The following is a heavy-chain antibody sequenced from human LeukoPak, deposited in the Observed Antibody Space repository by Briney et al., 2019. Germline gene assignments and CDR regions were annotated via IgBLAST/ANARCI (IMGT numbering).Heavy chain of an antibody. J-gene: IGHJ4*02. V-gene: IGHV1-2*06. CDR1: GYTFTGYY. CDR3: ARGQCGGDCYAVNC. CDR2: INPSGGGT. D-gene: IGHD2-21*02. Sequence: ASVKVSCKASGYTFTGYYMHWVRQAPGQGLEWMGRINPSGGGTNYAQKFQGRVTMTRDTSISTAYMELSRLESDDTAVYYCARGQCGGDCYAVNCWGQGTLVTVSS.